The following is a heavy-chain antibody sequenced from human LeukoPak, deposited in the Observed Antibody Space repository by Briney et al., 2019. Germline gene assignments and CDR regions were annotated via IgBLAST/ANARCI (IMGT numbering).Heavy chain of an antibody. CDR3: ARHRGDGYNLENDY. D-gene: IGHD5-24*01. J-gene: IGHJ4*02. CDR1: GYTFTSYD. CDR2: MNPNSGNT. V-gene: IGHV1-8*01. Sequence: ASVKVSCKASGYTFTSYDINWVRQATGQGLEWMGWMNPNSGNTGYAQKFQGRVTMTRNTSISTAYMELSSLRSEDTAVYYCARHRGDGYNLENDYWGQGTLVTVSS.